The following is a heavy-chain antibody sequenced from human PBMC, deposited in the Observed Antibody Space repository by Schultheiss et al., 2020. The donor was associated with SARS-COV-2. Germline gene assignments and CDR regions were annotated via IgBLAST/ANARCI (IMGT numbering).Heavy chain of an antibody. V-gene: IGHV3-33*06. CDR1: GFTFSSYW. CDR2: IWYDGSNK. D-gene: IGHD1-26*01. Sequence: SLRLSCAASGFTFSSYWMHWVRQAPGKGLEWVAVIWYDGSNKYYADSVKGRFTISRDNSKNTLYLQMNSLRAEDTAVYYCAKDASYTIVGATYDAFDIWGQGTMVTVSS. CDR3: AKDASYTIVGATYDAFDI. J-gene: IGHJ3*02.